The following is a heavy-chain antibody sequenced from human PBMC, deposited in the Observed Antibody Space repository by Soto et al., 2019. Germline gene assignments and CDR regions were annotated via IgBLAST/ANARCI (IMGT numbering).Heavy chain of an antibody. J-gene: IGHJ5*02. D-gene: IGHD4-17*01. V-gene: IGHV1-69*01. CDR2: IIPIFGTA. CDR1: GGTFSSYA. Sequence: QVQLVQSGAEVKKPGSSVKVSCKASGGTFSSYAISWVRQAPGQGLEWMGGIIPIFGTANYAQKFQGRVTITADESTSTAYTELSSLRSEDTAVYYCARDRPKTTVVTPGWFDPWGQGTLVTVSS. CDR3: ARDRPKTTVVTPGWFDP.